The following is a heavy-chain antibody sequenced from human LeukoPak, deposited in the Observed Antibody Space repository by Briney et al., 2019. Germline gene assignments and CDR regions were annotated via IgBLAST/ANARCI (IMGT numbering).Heavy chain of an antibody. J-gene: IGHJ6*02. CDR1: GFTFDDYA. Sequence: QPGGSLRLSCAASGFTFDDYAMHWVRQAPGKGLEWVSGISWNSGNIGYADSVKGRFTISRDNAKNSLYLQMNSLRAEDTALYFCAKDMPREYYYYALDVWGQGTTVTVSS. CDR3: AKDMPREYYYYALDV. CDR2: ISWNSGNI. V-gene: IGHV3-9*01.